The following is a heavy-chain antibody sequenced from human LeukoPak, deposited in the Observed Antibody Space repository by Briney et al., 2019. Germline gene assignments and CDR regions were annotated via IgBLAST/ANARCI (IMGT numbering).Heavy chain of an antibody. V-gene: IGHV1-46*01. D-gene: IGHD1-1*01. CDR2: INPSGSNT. J-gene: IGHJ6*02. CDR1: GYTFTTYY. Sequence: ASVTVSCTASGYTFTTYYIHWVRQAPGQGLEWMGIINPSGSNTMDAQKFQGRVTMHRDTSTSTVYMELSSLRSEDTAVYYCARDLRIGTRNYYYYGMDVWGQGTTVTVSS. CDR3: ARDLRIGTRNYYYYGMDV.